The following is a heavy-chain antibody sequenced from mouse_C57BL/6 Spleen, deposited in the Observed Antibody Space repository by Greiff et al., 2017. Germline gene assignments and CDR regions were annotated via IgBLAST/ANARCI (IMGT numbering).Heavy chain of an antibody. Sequence: VQLQQSGAELVRPGASVKLSCTASGFNIKDYYMHWVKQRPEQGLEWIGRIDPEDGDTEYAPKFQGKATMTADTSSNTAYLQLSRLTSEDTAVYYCTHYGSNYAMDYWGQGTSVTVSS. CDR2: IDPEDGDT. CDR3: THYGSNYAMDY. CDR1: GFNIKDYY. D-gene: IGHD1-1*01. V-gene: IGHV14-1*01. J-gene: IGHJ4*01.